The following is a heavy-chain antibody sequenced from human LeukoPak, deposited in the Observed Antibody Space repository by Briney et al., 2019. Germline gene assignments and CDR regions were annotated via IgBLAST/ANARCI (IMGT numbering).Heavy chain of an antibody. D-gene: IGHD3-3*01. CDR3: ARFSSSRITIFGVASYGMDV. CDR2: ISSSSSYI. Sequence: GGSLRLSCAASGFTFSTYSMTWVRQAPGKGLEWVSSISSSSSYIYYADSVKGRFTISRDNAKNSLYLQMNSLRAEDTAVYYCARFSSSRITIFGVASYGMDVWGQGTTVTVSS. CDR1: GFTFSTYS. V-gene: IGHV3-21*01. J-gene: IGHJ6*02.